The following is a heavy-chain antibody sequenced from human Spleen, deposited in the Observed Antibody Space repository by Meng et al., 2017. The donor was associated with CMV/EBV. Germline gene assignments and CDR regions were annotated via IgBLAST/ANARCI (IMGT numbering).Heavy chain of an antibody. CDR3: ARDGAHDYHYGLDV. D-gene: IGHD4/OR15-4a*01. CDR2: INSDGSDT. J-gene: IGHJ6*02. V-gene: IGHV3-74*03. Sequence: GESLKISCAASGFIFSKYAMHWVRQAPGKGLVWVSRINSDGSDTKYVDSVKGRFTISRDNAKNTVYLQMTSLRVEDTAVYYCARDGAHDYHYGLDVWGQGTTVTVSS. CDR1: GFIFSKYA.